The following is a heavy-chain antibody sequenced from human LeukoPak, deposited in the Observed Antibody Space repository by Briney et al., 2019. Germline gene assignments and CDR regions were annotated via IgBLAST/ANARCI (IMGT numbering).Heavy chain of an antibody. Sequence: SGGSLRLSCAASGFTFSSYWMHWVRQAPGKGLVWVSRINSDGSSTSYADSVKGRFTISRDNAKSTLYLQMNSLRAEDTAVYYCARSPYPSIYGYNYYFDYWGQGTLVTVSS. D-gene: IGHD5-24*01. CDR2: INSDGSST. CDR3: ARSPYPSIYGYNYYFDY. J-gene: IGHJ4*02. V-gene: IGHV3-74*01. CDR1: GFTFSSYW.